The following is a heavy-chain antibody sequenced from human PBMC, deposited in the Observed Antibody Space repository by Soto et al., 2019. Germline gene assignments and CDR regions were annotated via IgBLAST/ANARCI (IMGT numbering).Heavy chain of an antibody. D-gene: IGHD2-2*01. J-gene: IGHJ6*03. CDR3: ARDPLYCSSTSCYHYYYYYMDV. CDR2: INPSGGST. Sequence: ASVKVSCKASGYTFTSYYMHWVRQAPGQGLEWMGIINPSGGSTSYAQKFQGRVTMTRDTSTSTVYMELSSLRSEDTAVYYCARDPLYCSSTSCYHYYYYYMDVWGKGTTVTAP. CDR1: GYTFTSYY. V-gene: IGHV1-46*03.